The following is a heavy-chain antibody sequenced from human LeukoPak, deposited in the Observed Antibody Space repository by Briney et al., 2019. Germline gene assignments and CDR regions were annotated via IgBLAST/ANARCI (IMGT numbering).Heavy chain of an antibody. CDR3: ASYSGSFYYFDY. CDR1: GGSTSSSSYY. Sequence: SETLSLTCTVSGGSTSSSSYYWGWIRQPPGKGLEWIGSIYYSGSTYYNPSLKSRVTISVDTSKNRFSLKLSSVTAADTAVYYCASYSGSFYYFDYWGQGTLVTVSS. CDR2: IYYSGST. J-gene: IGHJ4*02. V-gene: IGHV4-39*01. D-gene: IGHD1-26*01.